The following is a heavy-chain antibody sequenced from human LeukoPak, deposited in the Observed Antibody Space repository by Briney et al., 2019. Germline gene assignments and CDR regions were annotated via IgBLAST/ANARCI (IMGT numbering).Heavy chain of an antibody. CDR1: GGSISSYY. Sequence: SETLSLTCTVSGGSISSYYWSWIRQPPGKGLEWIGYIYYSGSTNYNPSLKSRVTISVDTSKNQFSLKLSSVTAADTAVYYCASMVRGEWFDPWGQGTLVTVSS. J-gene: IGHJ5*02. CDR3: ASMVRGEWFDP. V-gene: IGHV4-59*01. CDR2: IYYSGST. D-gene: IGHD3-10*01.